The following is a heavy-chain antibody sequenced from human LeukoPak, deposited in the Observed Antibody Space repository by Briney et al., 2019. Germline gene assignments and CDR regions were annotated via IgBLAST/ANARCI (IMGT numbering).Heavy chain of an antibody. V-gene: IGHV4-34*01. CDR2: INHSGST. J-gene: IGHJ5*02. CDR1: GFTFSSYW. D-gene: IGHD6-13*01. Sequence: GSLRLSCAASGFTFSSYWMHWIRQPPGKGLEWIGEINHSGSTNYNPSLKSRVTISVDTSKNQFSLKLSSVTAADTAVYYCARGLISRIAAAGIWFDPWGQGTLVTVSS. CDR3: ARGLISRIAAAGIWFDP.